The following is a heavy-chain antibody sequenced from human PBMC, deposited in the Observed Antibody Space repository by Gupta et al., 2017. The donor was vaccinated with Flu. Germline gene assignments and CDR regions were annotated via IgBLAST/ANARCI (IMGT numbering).Heavy chain of an antibody. Sequence: GKGLEWIGYIYYSGSTYYNPSLKSRVTISVDTSKNQFSLKLSSVTAADTAVYYCARFKTGYSSSWIDYWGQGTLVTVSS. D-gene: IGHD6-13*01. V-gene: IGHV4-31*02. J-gene: IGHJ4*02. CDR3: ARFKTGYSSSWIDY. CDR2: IYYSGST.